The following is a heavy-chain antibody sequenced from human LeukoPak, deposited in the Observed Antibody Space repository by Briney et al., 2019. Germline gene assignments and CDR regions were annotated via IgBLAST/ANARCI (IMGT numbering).Heavy chain of an antibody. Sequence: GSLRLSCAASGFTLSNYAMSWVRQAPGKGPEWVAGISYSSGSIYYSDSVKGRFTISRDNSKNTLYLQMNSLRADDTAAYYCAKDVLRLNYGYFDLWGRGTLVSVSP. J-gene: IGHJ2*01. V-gene: IGHV3-23*01. D-gene: IGHD2-21*02. CDR3: AKDVLRLNYGYFDL. CDR1: GFTLSNYA. CDR2: ISYSSGSI.